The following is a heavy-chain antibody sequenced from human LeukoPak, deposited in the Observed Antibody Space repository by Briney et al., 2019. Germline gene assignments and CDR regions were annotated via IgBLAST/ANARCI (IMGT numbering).Heavy chain of an antibody. V-gene: IGHV3-21*01. CDR2: ISNSSSYI. J-gene: IGHJ4*01. D-gene: IGHD5-24*01. Sequence: GGSLRLSCAASGFTFSSYSMNWVRQAPGKGLEWVSSISNSSSYINYADSVKGRFTISRDNAKNSLYLQMNSLRAEDTAVYYCARSRSMAAIHAFDFWGQGTLVTVSS. CDR1: GFTFSSYS. CDR3: ARSRSMAAIHAFDF.